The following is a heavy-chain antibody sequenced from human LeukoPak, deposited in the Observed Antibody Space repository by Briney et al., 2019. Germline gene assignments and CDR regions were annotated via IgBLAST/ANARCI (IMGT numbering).Heavy chain of an antibody. CDR1: GFTFSSYA. Sequence: GGSLRLSCAASGFTFSSYAMSWVRQSPGKGLEWVSAISGSGDSTYYGDSARGRFTISRDNSKHTVFLQMKSLRAEDTAVYYCANYRQSITAAGNSREFADYWGQGTLVTVSS. J-gene: IGHJ4*02. CDR2: ISGSGDST. D-gene: IGHD6-13*01. CDR3: ANYRQSITAAGNSREFADY. V-gene: IGHV3-23*01.